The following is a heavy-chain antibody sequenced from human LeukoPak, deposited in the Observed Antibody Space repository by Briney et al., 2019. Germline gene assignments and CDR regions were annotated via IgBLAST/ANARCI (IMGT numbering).Heavy chain of an antibody. V-gene: IGHV4-39*01. Sequence: SETLSLTCTVSGGSISSSSHYWGWIRQPPGKGQEWIGIIYYSGSTSYNPSLESRVTISVDTSKNQFSLKLSSVTVADTAVYYCARRDGAWAFDYWGQGTLVTVSS. CDR3: ARRDGAWAFDY. CDR1: GGSISSSSHY. CDR2: IYYSGST. D-gene: IGHD2-21*02. J-gene: IGHJ4*02.